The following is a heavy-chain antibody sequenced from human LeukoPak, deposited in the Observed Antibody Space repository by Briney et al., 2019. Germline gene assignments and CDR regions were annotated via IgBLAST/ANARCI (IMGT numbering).Heavy chain of an antibody. CDR2: IDWDDKK. D-gene: IGHD4-17*01. CDR1: GFSLSDRSMR. CDR3: AWGGGTYDYFDY. J-gene: IGHJ4*02. V-gene: IGHV2-70*04. Sequence: SGPTLVKPTQTLTLTCTFSGFSLSDRSMRLSWIRLLPGKALEWLGRIDWDDKKFYSTSLKTRLTISKGTPKNQVVLTMTNMDPVDTATYYCAWGGGTYDYFDYWGQGTLVTVSS.